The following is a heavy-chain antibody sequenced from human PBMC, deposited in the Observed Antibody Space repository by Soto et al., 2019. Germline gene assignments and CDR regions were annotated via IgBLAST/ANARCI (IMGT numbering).Heavy chain of an antibody. D-gene: IGHD2-15*01. CDR3: ARGRGYCSGGNCNFDF. CDR2: ISGDSSTI. J-gene: IGHJ4*02. CDR1: GFTLSSYS. Sequence: GGSLRLSCAASGFTLSSYSMNWVRQAPGEGLEWVSYISGDSSTIYSADSVKGRFTISRDNAKNSLSLQMNSLRDEDTAVYYCARGRGYCSGGNCNFDFWGQGXLVTVYS. V-gene: IGHV3-48*02.